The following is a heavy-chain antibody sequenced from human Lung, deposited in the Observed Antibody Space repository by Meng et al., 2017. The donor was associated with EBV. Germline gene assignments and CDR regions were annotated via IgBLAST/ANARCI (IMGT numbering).Heavy chain of an antibody. CDR3: ARTGCSSSSCYDY. CDR1: GYSFTTYA. V-gene: IGHV1-3*01. CDR2: INAGNGNT. Sequence: QVQCVQSGGEVKKPGASVKVSCKASGYSFTTYAMHWVRQAPGQRLEWMGWINAGNGNTKYSEKFQSRVTITRDTAASTAYMELSSLRSEDTAVYYCARTGCSSSSCYDYWGQGTLVTVSS. J-gene: IGHJ4*02. D-gene: IGHD2-2*01.